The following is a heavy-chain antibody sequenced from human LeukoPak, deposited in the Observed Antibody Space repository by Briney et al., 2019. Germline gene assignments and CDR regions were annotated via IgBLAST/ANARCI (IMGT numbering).Heavy chain of an antibody. J-gene: IGHJ4*02. V-gene: IGHV4-31*03. CDR2: IYYSGST. CDR3: ARGRLRYDFWSGYYLYFDY. Sequence: SQTLSLTCTVSGGSISSGGYYWSWIRQHPGKGLEWIGYIYYSGSTYYNPSLKSRVTISVDTSKNQFSLKLSSVTAADTAVYYCARGRLRYDFWSGYYLYFDYWGQGTLVTVSS. D-gene: IGHD3-3*01. CDR1: GGSISSGGYY.